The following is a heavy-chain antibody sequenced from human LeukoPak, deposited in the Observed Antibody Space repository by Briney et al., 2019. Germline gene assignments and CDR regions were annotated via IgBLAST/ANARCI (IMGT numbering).Heavy chain of an antibody. CDR2: ISGSGGST. J-gene: IGHJ4*02. CDR1: GFTFSSYA. D-gene: IGHD3-10*01. CDR3: ARDRGYFDY. V-gene: IGHV3-23*01. Sequence: GGSLRLSCAASGFTFSSYAMSWVRQAPGKGLEWVSAISGSGGSTYYADSVKGRFTISRDNAKNSLYLQMNSLRAEDTAVYYCARDRGYFDYWGQGTLVTVSS.